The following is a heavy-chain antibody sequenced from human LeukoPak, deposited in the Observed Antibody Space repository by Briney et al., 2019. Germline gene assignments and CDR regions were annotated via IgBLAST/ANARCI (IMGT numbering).Heavy chain of an antibody. J-gene: IGHJ6*04. CDR3: AELGITMNGGV. Sequence: GGSLRLSCAASGFTFSSYEMNWVRQAPGKGLEWVSHISCSGGTTYYADSVKERFTISRDNDKNSLYLQMNSLRAEDTAVYYCAELGITMNGGVWGKGATVTISS. CDR2: ISCSGGTT. D-gene: IGHD3-10*02. CDR1: GFTFSSYE. V-gene: IGHV3-48*03.